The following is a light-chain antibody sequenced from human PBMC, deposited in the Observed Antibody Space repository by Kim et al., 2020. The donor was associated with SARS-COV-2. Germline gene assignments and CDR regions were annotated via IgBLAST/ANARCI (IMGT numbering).Light chain of an antibody. CDR2: DVS. CDR3: SSHTTSSTYV. CDR1: SHDVGYYTS. Sequence: HSITTSSTGTSHDVGYYTSVSWYQQHPGKAPKLIIYDVSERASGVSNRYSGSQSGNTASLTISGLRADDEAYYYCSSHTTSSTYVFGSGTRVTVL. J-gene: IGLJ1*01. V-gene: IGLV2-14*03.